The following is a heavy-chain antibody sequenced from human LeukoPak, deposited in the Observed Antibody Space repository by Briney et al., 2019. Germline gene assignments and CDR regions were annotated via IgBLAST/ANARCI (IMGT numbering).Heavy chain of an antibody. D-gene: IGHD5/OR15-5a*01. CDR2: ITGSGDST. Sequence: PGGSLRLSCAASGFTFNNYAMNWVRQAPGKGLEWVSIITGSGDSTYYANSVKGRFTISRDNSKNTLYLQMSSLSAEDTAVYYCAKGVYSVFPDSRVLDYWGQGTLVTVSS. J-gene: IGHJ4*02. CDR3: AKGVYSVFPDSRVLDY. V-gene: IGHV3-23*01. CDR1: GFTFNNYA.